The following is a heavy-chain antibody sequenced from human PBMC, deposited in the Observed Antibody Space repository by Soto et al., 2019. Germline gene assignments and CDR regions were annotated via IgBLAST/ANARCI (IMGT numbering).Heavy chain of an antibody. CDR3: ARRTTTVTWWFDP. CDR2: IYWDDDT. J-gene: IGHJ5*02. Sequence: QITLKESGPTLVKPTQTLTLTCTFSGFSLTTRGVGVGWIRQPPGKPLEWLALIYWDDDTRYSPSLKSRLATTRDTSKNQVVLTMSNIAPADTGTYFCARRTTTVTWWFDPWGQGTLVTVSS. D-gene: IGHD4-17*01. CDR1: GFSLTTRGVG. V-gene: IGHV2-5*02.